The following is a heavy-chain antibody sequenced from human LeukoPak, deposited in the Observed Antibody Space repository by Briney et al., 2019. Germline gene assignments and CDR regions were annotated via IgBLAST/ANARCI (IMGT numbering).Heavy chain of an antibody. CDR3: AKATYYYDSSGYYWRGAGDY. CDR1: GFTFSSYG. D-gene: IGHD3-22*01. CDR2: IRYDGSNK. J-gene: IGHJ4*02. V-gene: IGHV3-30*02. Sequence: GGSLRLSCAASGFTFSSYGMHWVRQAPGKGLEWVAFIRYDGSNKYYTDSVKGRFTISRDNSKNTLYLQMNSLRAEDTAVYYCAKATYYYDSSGYYWRGAGDYWGQGTLVTVSS.